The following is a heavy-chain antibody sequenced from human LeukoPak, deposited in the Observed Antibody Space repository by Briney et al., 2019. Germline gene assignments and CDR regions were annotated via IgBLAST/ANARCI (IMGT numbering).Heavy chain of an antibody. J-gene: IGHJ4*02. CDR2: IYHSGTT. Sequence: PSETLSLTCGVSGGYISSFYWWSWVRQPPGKGLEWIGEIYHSGTTNCSPSLKSRVTISVDKSNNQFSLRLSSVTAADTAVYYCARMVYDTSGYYPSFDYWGQGTLVTVSS. V-gene: IGHV4-4*02. CDR1: GGYISSFYW. CDR3: ARMVYDTSGYYPSFDY. D-gene: IGHD3-22*01.